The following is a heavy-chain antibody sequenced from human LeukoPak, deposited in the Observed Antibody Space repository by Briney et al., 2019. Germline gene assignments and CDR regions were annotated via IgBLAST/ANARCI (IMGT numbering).Heavy chain of an antibody. V-gene: IGHV4-31*03. CDR1: GGSISSGGYY. CDR2: IYYSGST. Sequence: PSQTLSLTCTVSGGSISSGGYYWSWIRQHPGKGLEWIGYIYYSGSTYYNPSLKGRVTISVDTSKNQFSPKLSSVTAADTAVYYCARDSGSYPYYFDYWGQGTLVTVSS. J-gene: IGHJ4*02. D-gene: IGHD1-26*01. CDR3: ARDSGSYPYYFDY.